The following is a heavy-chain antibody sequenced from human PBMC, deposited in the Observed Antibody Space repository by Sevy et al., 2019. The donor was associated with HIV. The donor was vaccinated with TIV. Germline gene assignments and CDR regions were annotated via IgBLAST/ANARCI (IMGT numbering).Heavy chain of an antibody. CDR2: ISYDGSNK. D-gene: IGHD2-15*01. J-gene: IGHJ6*02. V-gene: IGHV3-30-3*01. CDR1: GFTFSSYA. CDR3: ARDPAVAGDYYYGMDV. Sequence: GGCLRLSCAASGFTFSSYAMHWVRQAPGKGLEWVAVISYDGSNKYYADSVKGRFTISRDNSKNTLYPQMNSLRAEDTAVYYCARDPAVAGDYYYGMDVWGQGTTVTVSS.